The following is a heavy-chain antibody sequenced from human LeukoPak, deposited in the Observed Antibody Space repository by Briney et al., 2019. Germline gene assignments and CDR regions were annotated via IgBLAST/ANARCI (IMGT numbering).Heavy chain of an antibody. Sequence: GGSLRLSCAASGFTFSSYWMSWVRQAPGEGLEWVANLNQDGSDKYYVDSVKGRFTISRDNAKNSLHLQMNSLRAEDTAVYYCARDTLGPGDYWGQGTLVTVSS. D-gene: IGHD3-16*01. CDR2: LNQDGSDK. CDR1: GFTFSSYW. V-gene: IGHV3-7*01. J-gene: IGHJ4*02. CDR3: ARDTLGPGDY.